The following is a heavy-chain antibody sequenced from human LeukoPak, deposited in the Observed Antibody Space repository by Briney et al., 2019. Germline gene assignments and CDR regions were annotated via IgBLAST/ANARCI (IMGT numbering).Heavy chain of an antibody. V-gene: IGHV5-51*01. Sequence: GESLKISCNGSGYSFPIYWIAWVRQMPGKGLEWMGIIYPGDSDTRYRPSFQGQITISADKSISTAYLQWSSLKASDTAMYYCARRSTYGSGTNYLFDYWGQGTLVTVSS. D-gene: IGHD3-10*01. CDR2: IYPGDSDT. CDR1: GYSFPIYW. J-gene: IGHJ4*02. CDR3: ARRSTYGSGTNYLFDY.